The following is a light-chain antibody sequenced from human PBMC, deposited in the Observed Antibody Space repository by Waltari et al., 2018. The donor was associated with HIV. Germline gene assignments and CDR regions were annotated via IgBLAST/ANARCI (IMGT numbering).Light chain of an antibody. J-gene: IGLJ2*01. V-gene: IGLV2-8*01. CDR1: SSDIGAYNY. CDR2: DVT. Sequence: QSALTQPPSASGSPGQSVTISCTGTSSDIGAYNYVAWSQQHPGRAPKLLLYDVTQRPSGVAGRFSGSKSGNRASLTVSGLQPDDEADYYCSSYAGSNNLLFGGGTKLTVL. CDR3: SSYAGSNNLL.